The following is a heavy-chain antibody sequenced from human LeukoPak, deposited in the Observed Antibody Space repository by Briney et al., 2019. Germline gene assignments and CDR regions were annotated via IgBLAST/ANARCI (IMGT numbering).Heavy chain of an antibody. V-gene: IGHV4-61*02. CDR3: ARDGDYYDSSGYDY. CDR2: IYTSGST. J-gene: IGHJ4*02. D-gene: IGHD3-22*01. Sequence: PSETLSLTCTVSGGSISSGSYYWSWIRQPAGKGLEWIGRIYTSGSTNYNPSLKSRVTISVDTSKNQFSLKLSSVTAADTAVYYCARDGDYYDSSGYDYWGQGTLVTVSS. CDR1: GGSISSGSYY.